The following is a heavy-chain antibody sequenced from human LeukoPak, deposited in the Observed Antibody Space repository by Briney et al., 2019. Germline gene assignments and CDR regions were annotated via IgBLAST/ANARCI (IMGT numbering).Heavy chain of an antibody. V-gene: IGHV7-4-1*02. Sequence: ASVKVSCKASGYTFTSYAMNWVRQDPGQGLEWMGWINTNTGNPTYAQGFTGRFVFSLDTSVSTAYLQISSLKAEDTAVYYCARDGPPYYYYYGMDVWGQGTTVTVSS. CDR3: ARDGPPYYYYYGMDV. CDR1: GYTFTSYA. CDR2: INTNTGNP. J-gene: IGHJ6*02.